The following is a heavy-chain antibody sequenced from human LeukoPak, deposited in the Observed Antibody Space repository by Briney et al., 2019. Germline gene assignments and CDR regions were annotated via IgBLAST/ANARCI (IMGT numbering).Heavy chain of an antibody. J-gene: IGHJ4*02. D-gene: IGHD2-15*01. CDR3: ARQGLSCGGSCYSIFDY. Sequence: PSETLSLTCTVSGGSISSSSYCWGWIRQPPGQGLEWIGSIYYSGSTYYNPSLKSRVTISVDTSKNQFSLKLSSVTAADTAVYYCARQGLSCGGSCYSIFDYWGQGTLVTVSS. V-gene: IGHV4-39*01. CDR2: IYYSGST. CDR1: GGSISSSSYC.